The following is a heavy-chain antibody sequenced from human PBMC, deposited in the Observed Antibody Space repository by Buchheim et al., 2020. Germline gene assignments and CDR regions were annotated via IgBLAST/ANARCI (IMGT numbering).Heavy chain of an antibody. CDR1: GFTFSSYG. CDR3: ARGPWNYEVDY. Sequence: QVQLVESGGGVVQPGRSLRLSCAASGFTFSSYGMHWVRQAPGKGLEWVAVIRYDGSNKYYADSVKGRFTISRDNSKNTLYLQMNSLRAEDTAVYYCARGPWNYEVDYWGQGTL. CDR2: IRYDGSNK. V-gene: IGHV3-33*01. D-gene: IGHD1-7*01. J-gene: IGHJ4*02.